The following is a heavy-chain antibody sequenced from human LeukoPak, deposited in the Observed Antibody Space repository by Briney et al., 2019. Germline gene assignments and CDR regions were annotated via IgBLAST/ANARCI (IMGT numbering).Heavy chain of an antibody. D-gene: IGHD3-10*01. CDR1: GGSISSSSYY. CDR2: IYYSGST. CDR3: ARGRGYYGSGSLYYFDY. V-gene: IGHV4-39*07. Sequence: SETLSLTCTVSGGSISSSSYYWGWIRQPPGKGLEWIGSIYYSGSTYYNPSLKSRVTISVDTSKNQFSLKLSSVTAADTAVYYCARGRGYYGSGSLYYFDYWGQGTLVTVSS. J-gene: IGHJ4*02.